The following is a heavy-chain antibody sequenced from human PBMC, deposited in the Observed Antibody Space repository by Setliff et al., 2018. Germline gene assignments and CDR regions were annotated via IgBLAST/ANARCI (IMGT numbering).Heavy chain of an antibody. CDR2: VIQGGSG. Sequence: GGPLRLSCVGSGFTFKDYTMVWVRQVPGKGLEWVAGVIQGGSGVYADSVKGRFIISRDNSKNSCFLQMNNLRVEDTATYYCAKDTVNDGIWDFDSWGQGIVVTVSS. V-gene: IGHV3-23*01. D-gene: IGHD4-17*01. CDR3: AKDTVNDGIWDFDS. J-gene: IGHJ4*02. CDR1: GFTFKDYT.